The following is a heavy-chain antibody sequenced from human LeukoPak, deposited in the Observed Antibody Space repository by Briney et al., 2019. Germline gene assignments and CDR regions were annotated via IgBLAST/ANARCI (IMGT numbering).Heavy chain of an antibody. Sequence: GGSLRLSCAASGFTFSSYAMPWVRQAPGKGLEWVAVISYDGSNKYYADSVKGRFTISRDNSKNTLYLQMNSLRAEDTAVYYCARDRYSGWDTDPHAFDIWGQGTMVTVSS. V-gene: IGHV3-30*14. CDR2: ISYDGSNK. CDR3: ARDRYSGWDTDPHAFDI. D-gene: IGHD2-8*01. J-gene: IGHJ3*02. CDR1: GFTFSSYA.